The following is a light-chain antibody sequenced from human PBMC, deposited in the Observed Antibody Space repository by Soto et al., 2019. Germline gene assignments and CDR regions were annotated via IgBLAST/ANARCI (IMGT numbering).Light chain of an antibody. CDR1: RSLSSTS. V-gene: IGKV3-20*01. CDR3: QQYGSSPRT. CDR2: HVS. J-gene: IGKJ1*01. Sequence: EIVLTQSPGTLSLSPGERAALSCRASRSLSSTSLAWYQQRPGQAPRLLIYHVSSRATGIPDRFSGSGSGTDFTLTINRLEPDDFAVYYCQQYGSSPRTFGQGTKVEIK.